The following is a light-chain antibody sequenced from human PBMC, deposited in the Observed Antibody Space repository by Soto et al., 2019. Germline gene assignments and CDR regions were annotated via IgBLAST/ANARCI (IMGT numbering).Light chain of an antibody. CDR2: EVT. J-gene: IGLJ2*01. Sequence: QSALTQPASVSGSPGQSITISCTGTSSDVGGYNPVSWYQQYPGKAPKLIIYEVTNRPSGVSDRFSGSKSGRTASLTISGLQTEDESTYYCSSYTITSTLIFGGGTKVTVL. CDR1: SSDVGGYNP. V-gene: IGLV2-14*03. CDR3: SSYTITSTLI.